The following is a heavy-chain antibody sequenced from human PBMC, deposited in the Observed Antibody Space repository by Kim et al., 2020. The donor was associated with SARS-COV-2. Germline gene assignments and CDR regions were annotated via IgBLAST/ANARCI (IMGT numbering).Heavy chain of an antibody. J-gene: IGHJ6*02. CDR1: GFTFIDYY. D-gene: IGHD2-2*01. Sequence: GGSLRLSCAASGFTFIDYYMSWIRQAPGKGLEWVSYISSSSSYTNYADSVKGRFTISRDNAKNSLYLQMNSLRAEDTAVYYCARDNLYCSSTSCQYYYYGMDVWGQGTTVTVSS. CDR3: ARDNLYCSSTSCQYYYYGMDV. V-gene: IGHV3-11*05. CDR2: ISSSSSYT.